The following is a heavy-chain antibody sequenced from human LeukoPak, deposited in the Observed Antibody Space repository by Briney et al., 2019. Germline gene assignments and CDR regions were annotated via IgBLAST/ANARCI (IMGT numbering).Heavy chain of an antibody. Sequence: PSETLSLTCAVYGGSFSGYYWSWIRQPPGKGLEWIGEINHSGSTNYNPSLKSRVTISVDTSKNQFSLKLSSVTAADTAVYYCARGGPSSRIQRVRDWYFDLWGRGTLVTVSS. CDR2: INHSGST. D-gene: IGHD6-13*01. V-gene: IGHV4-34*01. CDR3: ARGGPSSRIQRVRDWYFDL. CDR1: GGSFSGYY. J-gene: IGHJ2*01.